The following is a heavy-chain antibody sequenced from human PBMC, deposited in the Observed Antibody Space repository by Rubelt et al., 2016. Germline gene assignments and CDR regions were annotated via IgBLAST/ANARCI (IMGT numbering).Heavy chain of an antibody. CDR2: IYYSGST. CDR1: GGSISSYY. J-gene: IGHJ4*02. CDR3: ASLNYYDSSGYYSAFDY. Sequence: QVQLQESGPGLVKPSETLSLTCTVSGGSISSYYWSWIRQPPGEGLEWIGYIYYSGSTNYNPSLKGRVTISVDTSKNQFSLKLSSVTAADTAVYYCASLNYYDSSGYYSAFDYWGQGTLVTVSS. V-gene: IGHV4-59*01. D-gene: IGHD3-22*01.